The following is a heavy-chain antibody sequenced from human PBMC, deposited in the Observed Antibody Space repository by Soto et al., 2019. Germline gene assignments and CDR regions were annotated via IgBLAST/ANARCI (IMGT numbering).Heavy chain of an antibody. D-gene: IGHD6-25*01. CDR2: IYWNDDK. CDR3: AHRLGSRGSFDH. Sequence: SGPNAGEPTQTLTLTCTFSGFSLTTSGVGVAWIRQPPGKALEWLALIYWNDDKRYSASLKSRLSITKDTSKNQVVLTLSNMDPEDTATYYCAHRLGSRGSFDHWGQGSLVTVSS. J-gene: IGHJ4*02. CDR1: GFSLTTSGVG. V-gene: IGHV2-5*01.